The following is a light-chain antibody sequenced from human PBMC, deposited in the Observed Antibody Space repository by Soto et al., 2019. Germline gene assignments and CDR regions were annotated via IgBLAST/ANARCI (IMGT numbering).Light chain of an antibody. Sequence: DIQLTQSPSFLSASVGDRVTITCRASQGISSFLAWYQQKPGGTPKLLIYAASTLQSRVPSRFSGSGSGTDFTLTITSLQPEDFATYYCQQLHTYPYTFGQGTKLEIK. J-gene: IGKJ2*01. V-gene: IGKV1-9*01. CDR1: QGISSF. CDR2: AAS. CDR3: QQLHTYPYT.